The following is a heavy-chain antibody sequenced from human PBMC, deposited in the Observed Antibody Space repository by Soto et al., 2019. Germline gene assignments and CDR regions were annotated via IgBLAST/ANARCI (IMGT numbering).Heavy chain of an antibody. CDR3: ARDKDYGDYCSH. CDR2: ISAYNGNT. CDR1: GYTFTGYY. V-gene: IGHV1-18*04. Sequence: ASVKVSCKASGYTFTGYYMHWVRQAPGQGLEWMGWISAYNGNTNYAQKLQGRVTMTTDTSTSTAYMELRSLRSDDTAVYYCARDKDYGDYCSHWGQGTLVTVSS. D-gene: IGHD4-17*01. J-gene: IGHJ4*02.